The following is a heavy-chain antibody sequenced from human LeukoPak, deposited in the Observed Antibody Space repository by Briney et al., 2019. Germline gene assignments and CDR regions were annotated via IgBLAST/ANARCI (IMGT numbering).Heavy chain of an antibody. V-gene: IGHV4-4*07. CDR1: GGSINSYY. CDR3: ARVRSESPHYYFDY. CDR2: VYATGST. Sequence: SETLSLTCTVSGGSINSYYWSWIRQPPGKGLEWIGRVYATGSTNYNPSLKSRVTMSVDTSENQFSLKLISVTAADTAVYYCARVRSESPHYYFDYWGQGTLVTVSS. J-gene: IGHJ4*02.